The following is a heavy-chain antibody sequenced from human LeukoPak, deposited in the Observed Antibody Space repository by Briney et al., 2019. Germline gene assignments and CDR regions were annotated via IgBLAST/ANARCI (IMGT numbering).Heavy chain of an antibody. V-gene: IGHV4-59*07. J-gene: IGHJ4*02. D-gene: IGHD3-22*01. Sequence: SDTLALLCTVSGRSISSYYWSWIRQPPGKGLEWIGYIYYSGSTNYNPSLKSRVHISVDTSKNQYSLKPSSVTAADTTVYYCARDYYDSSGYYSLFGYWGQGTLVTVSA. CDR1: GRSISSYY. CDR2: IYYSGST. CDR3: ARDYYDSSGYYSLFGY.